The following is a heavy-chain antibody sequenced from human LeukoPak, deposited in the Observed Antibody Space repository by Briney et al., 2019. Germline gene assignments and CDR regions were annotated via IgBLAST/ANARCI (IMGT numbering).Heavy chain of an antibody. CDR2: ISGSGGST. V-gene: IGHV3-23*01. D-gene: IGHD6-19*01. Sequence: GRSLRLSCAASGFTFDDYAMHWVRQAPGKGLEWVSAISGSGGSTYYADCVKGRFTISRDNSKNTLYLQMNSLRAEDTAVYYCAKGSSGWPLDYWGQGTLVTVSS. CDR1: GFTFDDYA. CDR3: AKGSSGWPLDY. J-gene: IGHJ4*02.